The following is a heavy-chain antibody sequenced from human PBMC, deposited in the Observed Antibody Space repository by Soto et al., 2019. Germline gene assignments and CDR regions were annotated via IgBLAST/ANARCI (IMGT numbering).Heavy chain of an antibody. V-gene: IGHV4-61*08. D-gene: IGHD2-8*01. Sequence: SETLSLTCTVSGGSISSGGYYWSWIRQHPGKGLEWIGYIYYSGSTNYNPSLKSRVTISVDTSKNQFSLKLSSVTAADTAVYYCARRVVGQVQSCTNGVCYASPRLYYYYMDVWGKGTTVTVSS. CDR1: GGSISSGGYY. CDR3: ARRVVGQVQSCTNGVCYASPRLYYYYMDV. J-gene: IGHJ6*03. CDR2: IYYSGST.